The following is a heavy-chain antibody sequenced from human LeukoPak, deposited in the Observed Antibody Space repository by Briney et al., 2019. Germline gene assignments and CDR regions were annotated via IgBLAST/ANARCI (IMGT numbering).Heavy chain of an antibody. Sequence: PSETLSLTCTVSGGSINTDSYYWSWIRQPPGKALEWIGYIYFTGTTYYNPSLKSRVTISLDTSKNQFSLRLTSLTAADTAVFYCARADSSSWFDYWGRGSLVTVSS. D-gene: IGHD6-13*01. CDR1: GGSINTDSYY. J-gene: IGHJ4*02. V-gene: IGHV4-31*03. CDR2: IYFTGTT. CDR3: ARADSSSWFDY.